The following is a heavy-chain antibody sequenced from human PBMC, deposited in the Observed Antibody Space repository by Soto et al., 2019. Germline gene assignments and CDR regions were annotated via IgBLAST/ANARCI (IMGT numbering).Heavy chain of an antibody. CDR1: GGSISSSSYY. CDR3: ARGGMKYSSSSAQND. CDR2: IYYSGST. J-gene: IGHJ4*02. V-gene: IGHV4-61*05. Sequence: PSETLSLTCTVSGGSISSSSYYWGWIRQPPGKGLEWIGYIYYSGSTNYNPSLKSRVTISVDTSKNQFSLKLSSVTAADTAVYYCARGGMKYSSSSAQNDWGQGTLVTVAS. D-gene: IGHD6-6*01.